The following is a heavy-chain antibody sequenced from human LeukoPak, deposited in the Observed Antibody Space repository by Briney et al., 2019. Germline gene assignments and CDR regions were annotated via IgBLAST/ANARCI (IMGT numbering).Heavy chain of an antibody. CDR3: AKGQLYYDILTGAFDFDY. CDR2: ISWDGGST. CDR1: GFTFDDYA. J-gene: IGHJ4*02. D-gene: IGHD3-9*01. V-gene: IGHV3-43D*03. Sequence: GGSLRLSCAASGFTFDDYAMHWVRHAPGKGLEWVSLISWDGGSTYYADSAKGRFTISRDNSKNSLYLQMNSLRAEDTALYYCAKGQLYYDILTGAFDFDYWGQGTLVTVSS.